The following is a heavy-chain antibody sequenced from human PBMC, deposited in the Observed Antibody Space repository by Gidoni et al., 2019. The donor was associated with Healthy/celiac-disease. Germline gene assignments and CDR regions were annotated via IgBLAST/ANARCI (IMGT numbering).Heavy chain of an antibody. CDR2: INSDGSST. J-gene: IGHJ6*03. CDR1: GFTFSSYW. CDR3: ARDDFWSGYPSSYYYYYYMDV. V-gene: IGHV3-74*01. Sequence: EVQLVESGGGLVQPGGSLRLSCAASGFTFSSYWMHWFRQAPGKGLVWVSRINSDGSSTSYADSVKGRFTISRDNAKNTLYLQMNSLRAEDTAVYYCARDDFWSGYPSSYYYYYYMDVWGKGTTVTVSS. D-gene: IGHD3-3*01.